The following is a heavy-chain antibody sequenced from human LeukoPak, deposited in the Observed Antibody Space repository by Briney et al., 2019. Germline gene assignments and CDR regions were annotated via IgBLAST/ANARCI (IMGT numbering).Heavy chain of an antibody. J-gene: IGHJ4*02. D-gene: IGHD3-9*01. CDR2: IYPGDSDT. CDR1: GYNFTSYW. V-gene: IGHV5-51*01. CDR3: ARGGVVLRYFDWLFTFDY. Sequence: GESLQISCKGSGYNFTSYWIGWVRQMPGKGLEWMGIIYPGDSDTRYSPSFQGQVTISADKSISTAYLQWSSLKASDTAMYYCARGGVVLRYFDWLFTFDYWGQGTLVTVSS.